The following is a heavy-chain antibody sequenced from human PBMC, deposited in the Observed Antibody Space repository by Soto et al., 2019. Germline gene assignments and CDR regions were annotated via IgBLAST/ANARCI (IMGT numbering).Heavy chain of an antibody. CDR3: ARNGGNYFDWFDP. CDR1: GYRFTSDW. D-gene: IGHD4-4*01. Sequence: PGESLKISCTGSGYRFTSDWIGWVRLMPGKGLEWMGIIYPGDSDTRYSPSFQGQVTISADKSISTAYLQWSSLKASDTAMYYCARNGGNYFDWFDPWGQGTLVTVSS. CDR2: IYPGDSDT. V-gene: IGHV5-51*01. J-gene: IGHJ5*02.